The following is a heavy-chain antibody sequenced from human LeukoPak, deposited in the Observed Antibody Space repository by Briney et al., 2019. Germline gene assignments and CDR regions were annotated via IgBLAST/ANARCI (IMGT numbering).Heavy chain of an antibody. CDR1: GSIFTTYW. CDR3: VRPSGATPNRPWDAFDI. V-gene: IGHV5-51*01. J-gene: IGHJ3*02. CDR2: IYPGNSDI. Sequence: GASLKISCEAAGSIFTTYWIGLVRPLAGKVLQWMGIIYPGNSDIRYSPSFQGQVTISADKSISTAYLQWSSLKTSDTALYYCVRPSGATPNRPWDAFDIWGQGTMVTVSS. D-gene: IGHD1-26*01.